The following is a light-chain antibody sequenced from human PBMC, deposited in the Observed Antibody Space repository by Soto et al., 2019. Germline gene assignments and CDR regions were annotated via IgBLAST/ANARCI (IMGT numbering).Light chain of an antibody. CDR1: QSVDRSY. V-gene: IGKV3-20*01. J-gene: IGKJ2*01. CDR2: GAS. CDR3: QQYVKSPPMLT. Sequence: EGVLTQSPGTLSLSPGERATLSCRASQSVDRSYLAWYQQRPGQAPRLLIYGASSRATGIPDRFSGSGSGTALTLTISRLEPEDFEVYHCQQYVKSPPMLTFGQGTKVDI.